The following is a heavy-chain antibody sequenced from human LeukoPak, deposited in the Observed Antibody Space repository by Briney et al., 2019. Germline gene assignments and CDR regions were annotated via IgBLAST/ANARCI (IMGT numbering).Heavy chain of an antibody. Sequence: SETLSLTCTVSGGSISSYYWSWIRQPAGKGLEWIGRNYTSGSTNYNPSLKSRVTMSVDTSKNQFSLKLSSVTAADTAVYYCARDNMEYSSSWRAYYYYGMDVWGQGTTVTVSS. CDR3: ARDNMEYSSSWRAYYYYGMDV. D-gene: IGHD6-13*01. CDR1: GGSISSYY. J-gene: IGHJ6*02. V-gene: IGHV4-4*07. CDR2: NYTSGST.